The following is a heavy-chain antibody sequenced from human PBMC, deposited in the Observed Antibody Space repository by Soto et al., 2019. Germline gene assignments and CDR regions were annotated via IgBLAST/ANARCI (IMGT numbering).Heavy chain of an antibody. CDR3: AKVKSRGYTYMWGTYRDDVFDI. CDR1: GFTFSNYG. CDR2: ISYDGNYK. D-gene: IGHD3-16*02. V-gene: IGHV3-30*18. Sequence: QVQLVESGGGVVQPGRSLRLSCAASGFTFSNYGIHWVRQAPGKGLEWVALISYDGNYKYYADSVKGRVTISRDDSKNPLYLQMSSLKAEDTAVYYCAKVKSRGYTYMWGTYRDDVFDIWGQGTTVTVSS. J-gene: IGHJ3*02.